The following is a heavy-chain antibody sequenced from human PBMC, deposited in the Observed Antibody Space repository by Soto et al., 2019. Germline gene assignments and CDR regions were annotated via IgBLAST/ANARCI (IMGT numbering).Heavy chain of an antibody. Sequence: GGSLRLSCAASGFTFSSYSMNWVRQAPGKGLEWVSSISSSSSYIYYADSVKGRFTISRDNAKNSLYLQMNSLRAEDTAVYYCARSAMVRGADPLNWFDPWGQGTLVTVSS. J-gene: IGHJ5*02. CDR1: GFTFSSYS. D-gene: IGHD3-10*01. CDR3: ARSAMVRGADPLNWFDP. V-gene: IGHV3-21*01. CDR2: ISSSSSYI.